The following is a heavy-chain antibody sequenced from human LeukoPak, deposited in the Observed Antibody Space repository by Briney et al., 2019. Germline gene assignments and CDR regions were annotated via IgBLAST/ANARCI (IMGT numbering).Heavy chain of an antibody. J-gene: IGHJ4*02. Sequence: ASVTVSCKASGYTFTNYYMHWVRQAPRQGLEWMGIINPSGGSTSYAQKFQGRVTMTRDTSTSTVYMELSSLRSEDTAVYYCARSDDYGGKRYYFDYWGQGTLVTVSS. CDR1: GYTFTNYY. V-gene: IGHV1-46*01. CDR2: INPSGGST. D-gene: IGHD4-23*01. CDR3: ARSDDYGGKRYYFDY.